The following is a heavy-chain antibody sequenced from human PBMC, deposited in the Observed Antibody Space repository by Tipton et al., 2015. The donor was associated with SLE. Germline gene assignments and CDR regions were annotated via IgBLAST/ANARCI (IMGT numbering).Heavy chain of an antibody. V-gene: IGHV4-34*01. Sequence: TLSLTCAVYGGSSSGYYWGWIRQPPGKGLEWIGSIYYSGSTYYNPSLKSRVTISVDTSKNQFSLKLSSVTAADTAVYYCARIVAAAGTRYFDYWGQGTLVTVSS. D-gene: IGHD6-13*01. CDR3: ARIVAAAGTRYFDY. J-gene: IGHJ4*02. CDR1: GGSSSGYY. CDR2: IYYSGST.